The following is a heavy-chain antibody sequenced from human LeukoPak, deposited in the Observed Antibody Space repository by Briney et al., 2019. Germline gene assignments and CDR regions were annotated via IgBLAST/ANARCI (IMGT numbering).Heavy chain of an antibody. Sequence: GGSLKLSCAASGFTFTSYWMTWVRQAPGKGLEWVANTKHDGSERYYVDSVKGRFTISRDNVKNSLFLQMDSLRAEDTAVYYCARGGLYGDYYFDYWGQGTLVTVTS. D-gene: IGHD2-21*02. CDR3: ARGGLYGDYYFDY. V-gene: IGHV3-7*04. J-gene: IGHJ4*02. CDR2: TKHDGSER. CDR1: GFTFTSYW.